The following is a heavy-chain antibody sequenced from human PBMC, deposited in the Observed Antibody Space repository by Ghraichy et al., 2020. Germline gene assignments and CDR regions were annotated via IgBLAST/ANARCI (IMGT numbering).Heavy chain of an antibody. D-gene: IGHD2-2*01. CDR1: GFTFSSYA. Sequence: GGSLRLSCAASGFTFSSYAMSWVRQAPGKGLEWVSAINNSGGSTYYADSVKGRFTISRDNSKNTLYLQMNSLRAEDTAVYYCAKLVYCSSTSCYFWYFDLWGRGTLVPVSS. J-gene: IGHJ2*01. CDR3: AKLVYCSSTSCYFWYFDL. CDR2: INNSGGST. V-gene: IGHV3-23*01.